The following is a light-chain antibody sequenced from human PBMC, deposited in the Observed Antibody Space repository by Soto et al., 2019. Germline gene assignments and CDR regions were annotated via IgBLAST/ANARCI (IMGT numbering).Light chain of an antibody. CDR3: SAWDASLNAIL. V-gene: IGLV1-44*01. CDR1: SSNIGSNI. J-gene: IGLJ2*01. Sequence: QSVLSQPPSASGTPGQRVTISCSGRSSNIGSNIVNWYQQLPGTAPKLLIYNNDQRPSGVPDRFSGSKSGTSASLAISGLQSEDEADYYCSAWDASLNAILFGGGTKLNVL. CDR2: NND.